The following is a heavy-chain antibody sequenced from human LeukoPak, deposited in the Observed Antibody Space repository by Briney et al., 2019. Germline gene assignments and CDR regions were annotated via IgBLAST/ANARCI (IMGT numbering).Heavy chain of an antibody. D-gene: IGHD6-19*01. V-gene: IGHV4-59*01. CDR1: GGSINNYY. Sequence: PSETLSLTCTVSGGSINNYYWSWIRQPPGKGLEWIGYIYYRGSTNYNPSLKSRVTISVDTSKNQSSLKLSSVTAADTAVYYCASGTVAGTDFDYWGQGTLVTVSS. CDR3: ASGTVAGTDFDY. J-gene: IGHJ4*02. CDR2: IYYRGST.